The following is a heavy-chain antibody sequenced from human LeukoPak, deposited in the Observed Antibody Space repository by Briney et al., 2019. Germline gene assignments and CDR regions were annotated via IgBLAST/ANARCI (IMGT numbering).Heavy chain of an antibody. Sequence: GASVKVSCKASGFTFSDYYVQWVRQAPGQGLEWVGWMNFNNGGTRYAPKFQGRVTMTGDASIGAIYMDLSDLKSDDTAMYYCAREGSSGPYWYAFDLWGQGTMVTISS. V-gene: IGHV1-2*02. J-gene: IGHJ3*01. D-gene: IGHD3-3*01. CDR1: GFTFSDYY. CDR3: AREGSSGPYWYAFDL. CDR2: MNFNNGGT.